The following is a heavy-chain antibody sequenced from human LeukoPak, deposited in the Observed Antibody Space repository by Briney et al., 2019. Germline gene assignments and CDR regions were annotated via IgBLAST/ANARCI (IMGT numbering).Heavy chain of an antibody. Sequence: GASVKVSCKASGYTFTGYYMHWVRQAPGQGLEWMGWINPNSGSTNYAQKFQGRVTMTRDTSISTAYMELSRLRSDDTAVYYCAREGTYYDILTGRREDAFDIWGQGTMVTVSS. J-gene: IGHJ3*02. V-gene: IGHV1-2*02. CDR3: AREGTYYDILTGRREDAFDI. D-gene: IGHD3-9*01. CDR1: GYTFTGYY. CDR2: INPNSGST.